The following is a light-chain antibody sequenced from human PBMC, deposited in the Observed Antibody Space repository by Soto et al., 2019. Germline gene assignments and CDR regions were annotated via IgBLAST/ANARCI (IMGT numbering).Light chain of an antibody. V-gene: IGKV1-5*01. CDR3: QKLESYPST. CDR1: QSISSW. CDR2: DDS. J-gene: IGKJ4*01. Sequence: DLQMTQSPSTLSSSLGDSVTITCRASQSISSWLAWYQQKPGKAPKILIYDDSSLESGVPSRLSGSGSGTELNLTISRLQPDDFATYYCQKLESYPSTCGGGTKVDIK.